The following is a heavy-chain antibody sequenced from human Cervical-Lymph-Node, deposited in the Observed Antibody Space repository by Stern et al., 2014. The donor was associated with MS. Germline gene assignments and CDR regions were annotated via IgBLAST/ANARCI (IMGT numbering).Heavy chain of an antibody. CDR1: GGSISSSY. J-gene: IGHJ4*02. CDR2: IYYSGST. V-gene: IGHV4-59*01. Sequence: VQLEESGPGLVKPSETLSLTCTVSGGSISSSYWSWIRQPPGKGLEWIGYIYYSGSTNYNPSLKSRVTISVDTSKNQFSLELSSVTAADTAVYYCASGKQWLVHDYWGQGTLVTVSS. CDR3: ASGKQWLVHDY. D-gene: IGHD6-19*01.